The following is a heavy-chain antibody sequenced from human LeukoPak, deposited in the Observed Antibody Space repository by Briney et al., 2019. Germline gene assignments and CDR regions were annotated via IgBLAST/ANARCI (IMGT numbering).Heavy chain of an antibody. J-gene: IGHJ6*03. D-gene: IGHD4-11*01. Sequence: GESLKTSCKGPGYRFTSYWIGWVPQMPGKGLGWGGIIYPGDSDTKYSPSFKGEVTISADKSISTTYLQWSSLKASTPAMNNGARHERDYSTYYYYYMDGWGKGTTVTVSS. CDR1: GYRFTSYW. CDR2: IYPGDSDT. CDR3: ARHERDYSTYYYYYMDG. V-gene: IGHV5-51*01.